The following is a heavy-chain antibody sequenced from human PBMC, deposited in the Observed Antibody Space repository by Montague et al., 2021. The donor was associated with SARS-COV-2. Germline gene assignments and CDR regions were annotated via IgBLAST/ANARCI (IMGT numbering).Heavy chain of an antibody. Sequence: ETLSLTCTVSGGSISGSNYYWGWSRQPPGKGLEWIGTIHYSGSTYYKPSLKSRVTTSLDTSKNQFSLKLSSVTAADTAVYYCARGDFGVVIIPYYYYYMDVWGKGTTVTVSS. CDR2: IHYSGST. CDR3: ARGDFGVVIIPYYYYYMDV. V-gene: IGHV4-39*01. CDR1: GGSISGSNYY. J-gene: IGHJ6*03. D-gene: IGHD3-3*01.